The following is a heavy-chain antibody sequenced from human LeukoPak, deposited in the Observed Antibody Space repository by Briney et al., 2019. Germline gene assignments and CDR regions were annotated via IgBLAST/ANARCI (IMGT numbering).Heavy chain of an antibody. CDR3: AELGITMIGGV. CDR2: IGSSGSTI. D-gene: IGHD3-10*02. V-gene: IGHV3-48*03. Sequence: GGSLRLSCAASGFTFSSYEMNWVRQAPGKGLEWVSYIGSSGSTICYAASVKGRFTISRDNAKNSLYLQMNSLRAEDTAVYYCAELGITMIGGVWGKGTTVTISS. J-gene: IGHJ6*04. CDR1: GFTFSSYE.